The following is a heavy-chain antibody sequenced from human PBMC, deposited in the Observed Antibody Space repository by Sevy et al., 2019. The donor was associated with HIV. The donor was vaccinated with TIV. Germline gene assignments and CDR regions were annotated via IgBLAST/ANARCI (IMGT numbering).Heavy chain of an antibody. CDR3: ASGWYENWFDP. D-gene: IGHD6-19*01. CDR1: GGSISSYY. J-gene: IGHJ5*02. CDR2: IYYSGST. V-gene: IGHV4-59*01. Sequence: SETLSLTCTVSGGSISSYYWNWIRQPPGKGLEWIGYIYYSGSTSYNPSLKSRVTISVDTSKNQFSLKLRSVTTADTAGYYCASGWYENWFDPWGQGTLVTVSS.